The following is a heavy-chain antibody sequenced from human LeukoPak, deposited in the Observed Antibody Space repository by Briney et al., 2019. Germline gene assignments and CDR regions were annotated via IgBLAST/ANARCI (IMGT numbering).Heavy chain of an antibody. CDR3: AREFSYSGSYHTTFDY. CDR1: GFTVSSNY. J-gene: IGHJ4*02. V-gene: IGHV3-21*01. D-gene: IGHD1-26*01. Sequence: GGSLRLSCAASGFTVSSNYMSWVRQAPGKGLEWVSSISSSSSYIYYADSVKGRFTISRDNAKNSLYLQMNSLRAEDTAVYYCAREFSYSGSYHTTFDYWGQGTLVTVSS. CDR2: ISSSSSYI.